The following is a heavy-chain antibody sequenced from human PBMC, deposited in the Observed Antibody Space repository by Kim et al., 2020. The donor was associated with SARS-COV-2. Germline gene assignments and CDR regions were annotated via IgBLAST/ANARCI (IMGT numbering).Heavy chain of an antibody. V-gene: IGHV3-33*01. CDR3: ASHDYGDYVQVDY. D-gene: IGHD4-17*01. J-gene: IGHJ4*02. Sequence: YADSVKGRFTISRDNSKNTLYLQMNSLRAEDTAVYYCASHDYGDYVQVDYWGQGTLVTVSS.